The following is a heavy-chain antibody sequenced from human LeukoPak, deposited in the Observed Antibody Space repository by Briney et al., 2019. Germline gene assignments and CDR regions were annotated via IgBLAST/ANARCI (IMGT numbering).Heavy chain of an antibody. J-gene: IGHJ5*02. D-gene: IGHD1-26*01. V-gene: IGHV1-18*04. CDR2: ISGYNGNT. CDR1: GYTFTRYY. CDR3: AREDGSPVSGTYSSAGLGWFDP. Sequence: GASVKVSCKASGYTFTRYYMNWVRQAPGQGLEWMGWISGYNGNTHYAQKLQGRVTMTTDTSTSTAYMELRSLRSDDTAVYYCAREDGSPVSGTYSSAGLGWFDPWGQGTLVTVSS.